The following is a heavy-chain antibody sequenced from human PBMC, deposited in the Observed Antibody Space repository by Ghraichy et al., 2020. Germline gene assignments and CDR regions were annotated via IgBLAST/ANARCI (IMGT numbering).Heavy chain of an antibody. J-gene: IGHJ3*02. CDR1: GDSISSSGYY. Sequence: SETLSLTCTVSGDSISSSGYYWGWIRQPPGQGLEWIACIYFTGTTYYNPSLKSRVTMSVDTSTNQFSLRLTSVTAADTAVYYCARVRPPLSGSSPDAFNIWGQGKKITVSS. V-gene: IGHV4-39*07. CDR3: ARVRPPLSGSSPDAFNI. CDR2: IYFTGTT. D-gene: IGHD1-26*01.